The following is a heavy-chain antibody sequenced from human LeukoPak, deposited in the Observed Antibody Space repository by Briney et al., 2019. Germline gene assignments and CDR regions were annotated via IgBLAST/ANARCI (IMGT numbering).Heavy chain of an antibody. CDR1: GGSISNYY. CDR3: ARMLGDPTINRFDP. D-gene: IGHD1-26*01. J-gene: IGHJ5*02. V-gene: IGHV4-59*01. Sequence: SETLSLTCTVSGGSISNYYWSWIRQPPGKGLEWIGYIYYSGSTNYNPSLKSRVTISVDTSKNQFSLKLSSVTAADTAVYYCARMLGDPTINRFDPWGQGTLVTVSS. CDR2: IYYSGST.